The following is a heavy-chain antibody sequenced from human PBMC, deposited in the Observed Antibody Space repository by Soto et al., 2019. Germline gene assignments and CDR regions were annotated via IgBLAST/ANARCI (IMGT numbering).Heavy chain of an antibody. Sequence: PSETLSLTCTVSGGSISSYYWSWTRQPPGKGLEWIGYIYYSGSTNYNPSLKSRVTISVDTSKNQFSLKLSSVTATDTAVYYCARHYYGDFFDYWGQGTMVTVSS. CDR1: GGSISSYY. CDR2: IYYSGST. CDR3: ARHYYGDFFDY. J-gene: IGHJ4*02. V-gene: IGHV4-59*08. D-gene: IGHD4-17*01.